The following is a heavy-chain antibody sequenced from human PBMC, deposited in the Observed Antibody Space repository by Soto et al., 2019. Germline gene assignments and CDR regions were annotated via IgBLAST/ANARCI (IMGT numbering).Heavy chain of an antibody. CDR2: IYSGGST. V-gene: IGHV3-53*01. CDR1: GFTVSSNY. Sequence: PGGSPRLSCAASGFTVSSNYMSWVRQAPGKGLEWVSVIYSGGSTYYADSVKGRFTISRDNSKNTLYLQMNSLRAEDTAVYYCARNYDSTAGGAFDIWGQGTMVTVS. D-gene: IGHD3-22*01. CDR3: ARNYDSTAGGAFDI. J-gene: IGHJ3*02.